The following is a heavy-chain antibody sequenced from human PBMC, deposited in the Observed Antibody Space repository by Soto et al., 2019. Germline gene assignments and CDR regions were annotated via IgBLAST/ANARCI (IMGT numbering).Heavy chain of an antibody. J-gene: IGHJ3*02. CDR2: IKSKTDGGTT. Sequence: EVQLVESGGGLVKPGGSLRLSCAASGFTFSNAWMNWVRQAPVKGLEWVGRIKSKTDGGTTDYAAPVKGRFTISRDDSKNTLYLQMNSLKTEDTAVYFCTTGAYYDSSGYYRRWAFDIWGQGTMVTVSS. CDR3: TTGAYYDSSGYYRRWAFDI. CDR1: GFTFSNAW. D-gene: IGHD3-22*01. V-gene: IGHV3-15*07.